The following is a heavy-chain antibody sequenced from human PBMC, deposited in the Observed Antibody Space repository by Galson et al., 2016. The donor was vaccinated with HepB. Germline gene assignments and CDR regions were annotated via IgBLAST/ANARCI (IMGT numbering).Heavy chain of an antibody. D-gene: IGHD5-24*01. CDR1: GYNFSDYG. Sequence: SVKVSCKASGYNFSDYGITWVRQAPGQGLEWMGIINPNDGIPSYAQKFQGRVTMTRDTSTSTVYMELSSLRFDDTAVYYYARRDDDFYMDVWGKGTTVTVSS. CDR2: INPNDGIP. CDR3: ARRDDDFYMDV. V-gene: IGHV1-46*01. J-gene: IGHJ6*03.